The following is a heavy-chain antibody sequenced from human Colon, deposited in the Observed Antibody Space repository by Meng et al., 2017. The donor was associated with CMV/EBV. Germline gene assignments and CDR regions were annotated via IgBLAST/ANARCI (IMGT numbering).Heavy chain of an antibody. CDR3: ARNERRIAAAGLTDY. D-gene: IGHD6-13*01. CDR1: GYTFTGYY. Sequence: ASVKVSCKASGYTFTGYYMHWVRQAPGQGLEWMGWINPNSGGTNYAQKFQGRVSMTRDTSISTAYMELSRLRSGDTAVYYCARNERRIAAAGLTDYWGQGTLVTVSS. V-gene: IGHV1-2*02. J-gene: IGHJ4*02. CDR2: INPNSGGT.